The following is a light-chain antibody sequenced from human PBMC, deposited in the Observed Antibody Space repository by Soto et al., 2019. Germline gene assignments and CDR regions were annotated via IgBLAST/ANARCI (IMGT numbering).Light chain of an antibody. CDR2: DAS. CDR1: QSISSW. Sequence: DIQMTQSPSTLSASVGDRVTITCRASQSISSWLAWYQQKPGKAPKLLIYDASSLESGVPSRFSGSGSGTECTLTISSLQPDDFATYYCQQYNRPITFGPGTKVDIK. V-gene: IGKV1-5*01. CDR3: QQYNRPIT. J-gene: IGKJ3*01.